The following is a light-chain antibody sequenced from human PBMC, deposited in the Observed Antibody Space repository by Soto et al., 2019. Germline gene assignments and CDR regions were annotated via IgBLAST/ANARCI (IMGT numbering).Light chain of an antibody. J-gene: IGKJ1*01. CDR3: QQYNNWPPDRT. V-gene: IGKV3-15*01. CDR2: GAS. CDR1: QSVGSN. Sequence: EIVMTQSPATLSVSPGERATLSCRASQSVGSNLAWYQQKPGQAPRLLIYGASTRATGIPARFSGSGSVTEFTVTISSLQSEDFAIYFCQQYNNWPPDRTFGQGTKVEMK.